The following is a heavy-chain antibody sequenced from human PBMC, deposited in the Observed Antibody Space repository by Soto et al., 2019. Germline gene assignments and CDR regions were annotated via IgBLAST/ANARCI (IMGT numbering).Heavy chain of an antibody. V-gene: IGHV3-30*18. CDR1: GFTFSSYG. Sequence: QVQLVESGGGVVQPGRSLRLSCAASGFTFSSYGMHWVRQAPGKGLEWVAVISYDGSNKYYADSVKGRFTISRDNSKNTLYLQMNSLRAEDTAVYYCAKDGRNYYGSGSLGAFDIWGQGTMVTVSS. CDR3: AKDGRNYYGSGSLGAFDI. CDR2: ISYDGSNK. D-gene: IGHD3-10*01. J-gene: IGHJ3*02.